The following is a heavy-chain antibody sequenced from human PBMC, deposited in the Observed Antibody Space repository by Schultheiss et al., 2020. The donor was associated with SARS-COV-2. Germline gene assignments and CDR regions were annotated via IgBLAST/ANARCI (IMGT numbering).Heavy chain of an antibody. Sequence: GGSLRLSCAASGFTFSSYAMHWVRQAPGKGLEWVSYISSSSSYTNYADSVKGRFTISRDNAKNSLYLQMNSLRAEDTAVYYCARNYCTTTSCRRVHFDYWGQGTLVTVSS. CDR2: ISSSSSYT. D-gene: IGHD2-2*01. CDR3: ARNYCTTTSCRRVHFDY. J-gene: IGHJ4*02. V-gene: IGHV3-21*05. CDR1: GFTFSSYA.